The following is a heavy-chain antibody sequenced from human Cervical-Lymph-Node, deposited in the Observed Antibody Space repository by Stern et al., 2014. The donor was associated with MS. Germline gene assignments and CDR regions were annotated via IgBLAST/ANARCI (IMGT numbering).Heavy chain of an antibody. Sequence: QVQLVESGGGVVQPGRSLRLACATAGFTFSYYGMAWVRQAPGKGLEWVALLWYEENKTYYTDSVKGRFPISRDTSKNTLYLQMDNLRAEDTAVYYCARDSRDYLNYYGLDVWGQGTTVTVS. CDR3: ARDSRDYLNYYGLDV. D-gene: IGHD4-17*01. CDR1: GFTFSYYG. V-gene: IGHV3-33*01. J-gene: IGHJ6*02. CDR2: LWYEENKT.